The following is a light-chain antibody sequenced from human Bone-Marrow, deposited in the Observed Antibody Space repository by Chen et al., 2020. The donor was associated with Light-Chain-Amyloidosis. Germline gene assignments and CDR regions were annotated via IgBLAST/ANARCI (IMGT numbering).Light chain of an antibody. J-gene: IGKJ1*01. CDR1: QSIRGN. Sequence: VMTQSPVSLSVSPGDTATLSCRASQSIRGNLAWYQQRPGQAPMLLIYVASARATGIPARFSGSGFETDFTLTISTIQSEDFAVYYCQQYNNRPLTFGQGTRVDIK. CDR2: VAS. CDR3: QQYNNRPLT. V-gene: IGKV3-15*01.